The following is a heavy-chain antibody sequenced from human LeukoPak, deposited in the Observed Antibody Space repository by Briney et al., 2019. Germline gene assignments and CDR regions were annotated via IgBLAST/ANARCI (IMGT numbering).Heavy chain of an antibody. V-gene: IGHV3-23*01. J-gene: IGHJ4*02. D-gene: IGHD4-17*01. CDR2: ISGSGGST. CDR3: AKDQATVTTIFDY. CDR1: GFTFNNYA. Sequence: GGSLRLSCAASGFTFNNYAMSWVRQAPGKGLEWVSGISGSGGSTYYADSVKGRFTISRDNSKNTLYLQMNSLRAEDTAVYYCAKDQATVTTIFDYWGQGTLVTVSS.